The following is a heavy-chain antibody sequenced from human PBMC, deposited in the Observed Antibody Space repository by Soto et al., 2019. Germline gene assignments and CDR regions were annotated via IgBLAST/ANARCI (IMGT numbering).Heavy chain of an antibody. Sequence: GSLRLSCAASGFTFSSYAMHWVRQAPGKGLEWVAVISYDGSNKYYADSVKGRFTISRDNSKNTLYLQMNSLRAEDTAVYYCARTLYYYGSGSYSRFAWFDPWGQGTLVTVSS. CDR2: ISYDGSNK. J-gene: IGHJ5*02. CDR3: ARTLYYYGSGSYSRFAWFDP. V-gene: IGHV3-30-3*01. CDR1: GFTFSSYA. D-gene: IGHD3-10*01.